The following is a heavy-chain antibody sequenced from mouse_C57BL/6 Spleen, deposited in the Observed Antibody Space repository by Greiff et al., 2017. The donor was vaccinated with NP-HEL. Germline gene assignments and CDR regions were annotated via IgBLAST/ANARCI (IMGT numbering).Heavy chain of an antibody. CDR1: GFTFNTYA. CDR3: VREATAFDY. V-gene: IGHV10-3*01. D-gene: IGHD1-2*01. Sequence: EVQRVESGGGLVQPKGSLKLSCAASGFTFNTYAMHWVRQAPGQGLEWVARISRKSSNYATYYADSVKDRFTISRDDSQSMLYLQMNILKTEDTAMYYCVREATAFDYGGQGTTLTVSS. CDR2: ISRKSSNYAT. J-gene: IGHJ2*01.